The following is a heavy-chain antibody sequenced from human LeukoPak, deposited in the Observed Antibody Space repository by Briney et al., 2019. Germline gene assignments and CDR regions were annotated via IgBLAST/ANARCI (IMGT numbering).Heavy chain of an antibody. Sequence: GASVKVPCKASGYTFTNYYMHWVRQAPGQGLEWMGWIILKSGATNYAQKFRDRVTVTSDTSTVYLDLSSLTSDDTAVYYCTRDLRSGGVTYGQDSWGQGTLVTVSS. CDR2: IILKSGAT. CDR3: TRDLRSGGVTYGQDS. V-gene: IGHV1-2*02. CDR1: GYTFTNYY. J-gene: IGHJ4*02. D-gene: IGHD5-18*01.